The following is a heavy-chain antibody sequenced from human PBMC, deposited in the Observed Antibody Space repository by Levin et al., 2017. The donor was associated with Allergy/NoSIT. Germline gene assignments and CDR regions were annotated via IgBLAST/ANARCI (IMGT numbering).Heavy chain of an antibody. D-gene: IGHD6-6*01. V-gene: IGHV3-33*01. J-gene: IGHJ4*02. CDR2: IWYDGSKK. CDR3: ARGQYSSSVGNFDY. CDR1: GFTFSSYG. Sequence: GGSLRLSCAASGFTFSSYGMHWVRQAPGKGLEWVAVIWYDGSKKYYADSVKGRFTISRDNSKNTLYLQMDSLRVEDTAVYYCARGQYSSSVGNFDYWGQGTLVTVSS.